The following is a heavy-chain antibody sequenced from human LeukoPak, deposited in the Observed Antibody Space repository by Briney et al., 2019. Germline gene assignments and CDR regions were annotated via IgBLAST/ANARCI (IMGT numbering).Heavy chain of an antibody. D-gene: IGHD2-2*01. V-gene: IGHV3-15*01. Sequence: PGGSLRLSCAASGFTFTSAWMTWVRQAPGKGLEWVGLIKTSGGTTDYAAPVKGRFTISRDNSKNTLYLQMNSLRDEDTAIYYCAKHSISFEHFQHWGQGTVVTVSS. CDR1: GFTFTSAW. CDR3: AKHSISFEHFQH. J-gene: IGHJ1*01. CDR2: IKTSGGTT.